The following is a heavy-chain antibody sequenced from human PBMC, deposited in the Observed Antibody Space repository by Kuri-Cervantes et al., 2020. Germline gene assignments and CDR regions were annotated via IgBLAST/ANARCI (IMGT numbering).Heavy chain of an antibody. CDR2: IYPGDSDT. CDR3: ARHCSGGSCYSGMDV. V-gene: IGHV5-51*01. CDR1: GYSFTNYW. Sequence: GGSLRLSCKASGYSFTNYWIGWVRQLPGKGLEWMGIIYPGDSDTRYSPSFQGQVTISADKSISTAYLQWSSLKASDTAMYYCARHCSGGSCYSGMDVWGQGTTVTVSS. J-gene: IGHJ6*02. D-gene: IGHD2-15*01.